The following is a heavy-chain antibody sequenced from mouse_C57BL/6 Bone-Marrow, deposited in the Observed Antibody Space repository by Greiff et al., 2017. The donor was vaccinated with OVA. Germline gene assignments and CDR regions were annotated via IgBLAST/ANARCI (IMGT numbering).Heavy chain of an antibody. J-gene: IGHJ2*01. V-gene: IGHV1-64*01. CDR3: ARTGRRYYFDY. CDR1: GYTFTSYW. Sequence: QVQLQQPGAELVKPGASVKLSCKASGYTFTSYWMHWVKQRPGQGLEWIGMIHPNSGSTNYNEKFKSKATLTVDKSSSTAYMQRSSLTSEDSAVYYCARTGRRYYFDYWGQGTTLTVSS. CDR2: IHPNSGST.